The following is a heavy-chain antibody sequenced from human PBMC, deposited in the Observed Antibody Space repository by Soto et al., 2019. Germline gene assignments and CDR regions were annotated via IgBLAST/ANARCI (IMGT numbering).Heavy chain of an antibody. Sequence: PGGSLRLSCAASGFTFSSYAMHWVRQAPGKGLEWVAVISYDGSNKYYADSVKGRFTISRDNSKNTLYLQMNSLRAEDTAVYYCARDSDPRWLQFSLWAPTPYYYYGMDVWGQGTTVTVSS. CDR2: ISYDGSNK. CDR3: ARDSDPRWLQFSLWAPTPYYYYGMDV. D-gene: IGHD5-12*01. J-gene: IGHJ6*02. V-gene: IGHV3-30-3*01. CDR1: GFTFSSYA.